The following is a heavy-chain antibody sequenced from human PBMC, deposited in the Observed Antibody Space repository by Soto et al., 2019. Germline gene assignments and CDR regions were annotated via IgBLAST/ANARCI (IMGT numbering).Heavy chain of an antibody. D-gene: IGHD3-16*01. V-gene: IGHV3-30-3*01. J-gene: IGHJ4*02. CDR2: ISYDGNNQ. CDR3: ARGLVGGVTGPYYFDY. CDR1: GFTFSFYA. Sequence: QVQLVESGGGVVQPGRSLRLSCAASGFTFSFYALHWVRQAPGKGLEWVAAISYDGNNQDYADSVKGRFTISRDNSKNTLYLQMNSLRAEDTAVYYCARGLVGGVTGPYYFDYWGQGTLVTVSS.